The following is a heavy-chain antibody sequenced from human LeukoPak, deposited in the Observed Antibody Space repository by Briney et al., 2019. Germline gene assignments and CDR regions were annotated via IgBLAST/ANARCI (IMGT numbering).Heavy chain of an antibody. CDR1: GFTFSSYA. J-gene: IGHJ6*04. CDR3: ARAGGDYYGMDV. V-gene: IGHV3-23*01. Sequence: PGGSLRPSCAASGFTFSSYAMSWVRQAPGKGLEWVSAISGSGGSTYYSDSVKGRFTISRDNSKNTLYLQMNSLRAEDTAVYYCARAGGDYYGMDVWGKGTTVTVSS. CDR2: ISGSGGST. D-gene: IGHD4-17*01.